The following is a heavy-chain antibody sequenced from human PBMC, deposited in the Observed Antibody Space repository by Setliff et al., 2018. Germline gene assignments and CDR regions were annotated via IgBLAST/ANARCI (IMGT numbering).Heavy chain of an antibody. Sequence: KPSETLSLTCAVYGASFSDYYWSWIRQPPGKGLEWIGEINHYGSTKYKSSLKSRVTISVDTSKNQFSLKLNSVTAADTAVYYCARRWNFGPYGSGIHDGFDMWGQGTMVTVSS. CDR3: ARRWNFGPYGSGIHDGFDM. CDR1: GASFSDYY. J-gene: IGHJ3*02. D-gene: IGHD3-10*01. CDR2: INHYGST. V-gene: IGHV4-34*01.